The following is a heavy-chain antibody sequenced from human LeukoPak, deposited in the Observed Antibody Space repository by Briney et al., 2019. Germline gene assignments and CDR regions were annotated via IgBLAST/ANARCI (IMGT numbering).Heavy chain of an antibody. CDR1: GGTFSSYE. V-gene: IGHV1-2*02. CDR3: AAGRWLRSGSDY. D-gene: IGHD5-12*01. J-gene: IGHJ4*02. CDR2: INPHSGDT. Sequence: ASVKVSCKASGGTFSSYEISWVRQAPGQGLEWMGCINPHSGDTKYAQKFQARVTMARDTSISTAYMELDRLRSDDTAVYFCAAGRWLRSGSDYWGQGTLVTVSS.